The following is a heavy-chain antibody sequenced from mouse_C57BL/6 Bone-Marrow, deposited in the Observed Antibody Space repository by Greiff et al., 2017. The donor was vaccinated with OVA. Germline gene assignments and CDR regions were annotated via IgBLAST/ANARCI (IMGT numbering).Heavy chain of an antibody. Sequence: VQLQQSGAELVRPGTSVKVSCKASGYAFTNYLIEWVKQRPGQGLEWIGVINPGSGGTNYNEKFKGKATLTADKSSSTAYMQLSSLTSEDSAVYFCARSDGWYFDVWGTGTTVTVSS. CDR1: GYAFTNYL. CDR2: INPGSGGT. V-gene: IGHV1-54*01. J-gene: IGHJ1*03. CDR3: ARSDGWYFDV.